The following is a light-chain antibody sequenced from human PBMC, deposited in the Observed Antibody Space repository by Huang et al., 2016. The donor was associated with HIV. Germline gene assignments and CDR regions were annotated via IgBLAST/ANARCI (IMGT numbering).Light chain of an antibody. J-gene: IGKJ3*01. CDR2: GTS. Sequence: VLTQSPGTLSLSPGERANLSCRASQSVSSNYLAWYQQKPGQAPRLLIDGTSSRATGIPDRFSGSVSGTDFTLTISRLEPEDFAVYYCQQYGTSLLFTFGPGTKVDIK. CDR1: QSVSSNY. CDR3: QQYGTSLLFT. V-gene: IGKV3-20*01.